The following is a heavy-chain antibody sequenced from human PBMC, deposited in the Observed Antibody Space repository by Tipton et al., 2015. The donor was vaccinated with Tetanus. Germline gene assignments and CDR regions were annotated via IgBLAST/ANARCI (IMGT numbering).Heavy chain of an antibody. Sequence: GSLRLSCAASGFTFSDYGMSWVRQAPGKGLEWVSSISGSGVQTNYADSVKGRFTVSRDNSKNTLYMQMNSLRAEDTAVYFCVGGQPYCYTDCPPGFWGQGTLVTVSS. V-gene: IGHV3-23*01. J-gene: IGHJ1*01. D-gene: IGHD2/OR15-2a*01. CDR2: ISGSGVQT. CDR3: VGGQPYCYTDCPPGF. CDR1: GFTFSDYG.